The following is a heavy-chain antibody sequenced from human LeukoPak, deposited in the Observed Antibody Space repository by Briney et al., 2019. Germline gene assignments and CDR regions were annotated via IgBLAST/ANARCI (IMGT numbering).Heavy chain of an antibody. V-gene: IGHV3-30*18. D-gene: IGHD3-3*01. CDR1: GFTVSSYG. CDR3: AKASGFFKVDY. Sequence: GGSLRLSCAASGFTVSSYGMHWVRQAPGKGLEWVAVISYDGSNKYYADSVKGRFTISRDNSKNTLYLQMNSLRAEDTAVYYCAKASGFFKVDYWGKGTLVTVSS. CDR2: ISYDGSNK. J-gene: IGHJ4*02.